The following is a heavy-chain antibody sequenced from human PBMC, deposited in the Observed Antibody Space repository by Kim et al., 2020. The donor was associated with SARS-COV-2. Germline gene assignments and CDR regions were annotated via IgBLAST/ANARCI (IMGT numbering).Heavy chain of an antibody. CDR1: GFTFSTYE. CDR3: ARSLYCSSPSCHYGMDV. CDR2: ISSSGSTV. Sequence: GGSLRLSCAASGFTFSTYEMNWVRQAPGKGLEWVSYISSSGSTVYYADSVKGRFTISRDNAKNSLYLQMNSLRAEDTAVYYCARSLYCSSPSCHYGMDV. V-gene: IGHV3-48*03. J-gene: IGHJ6*01. D-gene: IGHD2-2*01.